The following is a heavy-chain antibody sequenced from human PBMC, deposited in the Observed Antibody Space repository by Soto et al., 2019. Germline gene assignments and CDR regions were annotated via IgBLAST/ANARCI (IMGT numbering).Heavy chain of an antibody. V-gene: IGHV3-30*18. CDR3: AKGSYSGRYSDFDY. J-gene: IGHJ4*02. D-gene: IGHD1-26*01. Sequence: GGSLRLSCAASGFTFSSYDIHWVRQAPGKGLEWVAVISNDGSNKYYTDSVKGRFTISRDNSKNTLYLQMNSLRTEDTAVYYCAKGSYSGRYSDFDYWGQGTLVTVS. CDR1: GFTFSSYD. CDR2: ISNDGSNK.